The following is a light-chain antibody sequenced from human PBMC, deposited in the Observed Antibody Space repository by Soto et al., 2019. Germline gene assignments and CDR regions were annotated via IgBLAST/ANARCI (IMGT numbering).Light chain of an antibody. CDR2: DVS. Sequence: QSPLTQPAAVSGSPGQSITISCTGTSSDIGYSNFVSWYQQFPGKAPKLMIYDVSNRPSGVSNRFSGSKSGNTASLTISGLQAEDEADYYCGSYTSISTAVFGTGTKLTVL. CDR1: SSDIGYSNF. J-gene: IGLJ1*01. V-gene: IGLV2-14*01. CDR3: GSYTSISTAV.